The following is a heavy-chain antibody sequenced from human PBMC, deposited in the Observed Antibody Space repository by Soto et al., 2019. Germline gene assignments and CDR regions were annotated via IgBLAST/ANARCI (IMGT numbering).Heavy chain of an antibody. J-gene: IGHJ3*02. V-gene: IGHV4-59*01. CDR2: IYYSGST. CDR1: GGSISSYY. CDR3: ARAPNYYDSSGYGGKAFDI. Sequence: LSLTCTVSGGSISSYYWSWIRQPPGKGLEWIGYIYYSGSTNYNPSLKSRVTISVDTSKNQFSLKLSSVTAADTAVYYCARAPNYYDSSGYGGKAFDIWGQGTMVTVSS. D-gene: IGHD3-22*01.